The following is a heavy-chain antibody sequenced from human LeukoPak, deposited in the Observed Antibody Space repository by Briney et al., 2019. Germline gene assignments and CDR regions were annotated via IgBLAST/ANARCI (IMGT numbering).Heavy chain of an antibody. D-gene: IGHD3-10*01. J-gene: IGHJ4*02. CDR2: INHSGST. Sequence: SETLSLTCAVYGGSFSGYYWSWIRQPPGKGLEWIGEINHSGSTNYNPSLKSRVTISVDTSKNQFSLKLSSVTAADTAVYYCASGRGDGSGNYWGQGTLVTVSS. CDR3: ASGRGDGSGNY. CDR1: GGSFSGYY. V-gene: IGHV4-34*01.